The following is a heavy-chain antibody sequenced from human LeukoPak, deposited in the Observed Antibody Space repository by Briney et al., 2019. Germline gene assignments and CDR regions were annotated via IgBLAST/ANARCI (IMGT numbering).Heavy chain of an antibody. V-gene: IGHV4-59*08. CDR2: IYYSGTT. CDR1: GGSISNYY. J-gene: IGHJ4*02. Sequence: SETLSLTCTVSGGSISNYYWSWIRQPPGKGLEWIGFIYYSGTTHYNPSLKSRVTMSVATSNNQFSLRLSSVTVADTAIYYCARHSGASPHYFDYWGQGALVTVSS. CDR3: ARHSGASPHYFDY. D-gene: IGHD1-26*01.